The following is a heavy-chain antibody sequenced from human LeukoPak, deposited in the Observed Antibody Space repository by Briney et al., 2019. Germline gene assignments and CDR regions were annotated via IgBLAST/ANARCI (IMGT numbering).Heavy chain of an antibody. J-gene: IGHJ4*02. CDR3: ARGRYFDFYAAFDY. CDR1: GGTFSSYA. V-gene: IGHV1-69*06. Sequence: SVKVSCKASGGTFSSYAISWVRQAPGQGLEWMGGIIPIFGTANYAQKFQGRVTITADKSTSTAYMELSSLRSEDTAVYSCARGRYFDFYAAFDYWGQGTLVTVSS. D-gene: IGHD3-9*01. CDR2: IIPIFGTA.